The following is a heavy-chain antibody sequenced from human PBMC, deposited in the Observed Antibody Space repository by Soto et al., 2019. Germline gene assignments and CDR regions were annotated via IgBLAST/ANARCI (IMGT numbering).Heavy chain of an antibody. J-gene: IGHJ4*02. Sequence: SETLSLTCSVSGGSVSYNSYYWGWIRQPPGKGLEWVGGIFYTGTTYYNPSLKDRLSISVDTSKNSFSLNLTSVTAADTAVYFCARLVVVAPVANVWGQGALVTVPQ. CDR1: GGSVSYNSYY. CDR3: ARLVVVAPVANV. CDR2: IFYTGTT. V-gene: IGHV4-39*01. D-gene: IGHD2-21*01.